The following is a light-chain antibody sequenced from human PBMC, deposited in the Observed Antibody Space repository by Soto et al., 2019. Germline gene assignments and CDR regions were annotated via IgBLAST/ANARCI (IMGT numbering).Light chain of an antibody. CDR1: QSVSSN. CDR3: QQYNNWPPRT. J-gene: IGKJ1*01. CDR2: GAS. Sequence: EIVMTQSPATLSVSPGERATLSSSASQSVSSNLAWYQQKAGQAPRLLMYGASTRAIGIPGRFSGSGSGTDFTLTISRLEPEDFAVYYCQQYNNWPPRTFGQGTKVDIK. V-gene: IGKV3-15*01.